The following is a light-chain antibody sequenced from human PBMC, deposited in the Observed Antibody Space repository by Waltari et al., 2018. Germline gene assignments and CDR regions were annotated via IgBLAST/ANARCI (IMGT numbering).Light chain of an antibody. CDR1: SSDVGGYNS. V-gene: IGLV2-8*01. CDR2: EVS. CDR3: SSYAGSNTVV. J-gene: IGLJ2*01. Sequence: QSALTQPPSASGSPGQSVTISCTGTSSDVGGYNSFSWYQQYPGKAPNLMIYEVSKRPSGVPERFSGSKSGNTASLTVSGLQGDDEADYYCSSYAGSNTVVFGGGTKLTVL.